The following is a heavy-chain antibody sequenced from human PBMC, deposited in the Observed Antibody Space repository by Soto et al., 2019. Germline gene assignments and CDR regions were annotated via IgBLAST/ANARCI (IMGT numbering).Heavy chain of an antibody. CDR1: GGTFSSYT. D-gene: IGHD1-7*01. CDR2: IIPILVIA. V-gene: IGHV1-69*02. Sequence: QVQLVQSGPEVKKPGSSVKVSCKASGGTFSSYTISWGGQAPGQGLEWMGRIIPILVIANYAQKFQGRVTITADKSTSTAYMELSSLRSEDTAVYYCARVVAGTTNYFDYWGQGTLVTVAS. J-gene: IGHJ4*02. CDR3: ARVVAGTTNYFDY.